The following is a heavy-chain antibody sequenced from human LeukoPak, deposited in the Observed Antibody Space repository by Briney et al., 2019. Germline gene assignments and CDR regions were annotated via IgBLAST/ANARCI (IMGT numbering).Heavy chain of an antibody. V-gene: IGHV4-38-2*02. CDR3: ARATYYDYWSGMGAFDI. CDR1: GYSISSGSS. J-gene: IGHJ3*02. Sequence: SETLSLTCTVSGYSISSGSSWGWIRQSPGKGLECIGTIYHSGNTYYDPSLKSRATVSVNTSKNQFSLNLTSVTAADTAVYFCARATYYDYWSGMGAFDIWGQGTVVTAS. D-gene: IGHD3-3*01. CDR2: IYHSGNT.